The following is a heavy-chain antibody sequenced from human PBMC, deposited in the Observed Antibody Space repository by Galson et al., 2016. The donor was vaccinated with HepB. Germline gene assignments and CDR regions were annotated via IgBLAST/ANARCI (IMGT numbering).Heavy chain of an antibody. CDR2: INGDSGVT. Sequence: SVKVSCKASGFTFTGHYMHWVRQAAGQGLEWMGWINGDSGVTHYAEKFQGRVTLTRDTSISTVYMERNNLRSDAPATYYCTRDHKWGPDYWGQGTLVAVSS. J-gene: IGHJ4*02. CDR3: TRDHKWGPDY. V-gene: IGHV1-2*02. CDR1: GFTFTGHY. D-gene: IGHD7-27*01.